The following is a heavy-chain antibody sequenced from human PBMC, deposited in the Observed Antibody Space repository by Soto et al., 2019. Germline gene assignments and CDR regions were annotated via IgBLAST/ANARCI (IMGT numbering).Heavy chain of an antibody. J-gene: IGHJ3*02. CDR2: IYSGGST. D-gene: IGHD2-15*01. Sequence: GGSLRLSCAASGFTVSSNYMSWVRQAPGKGLRWVSVIYSGGSTYYADSVKGRFTISRDNSKNTLYLQMNSLGAEDTAVYYCARDLKGYCRGGSCSPPDAFAIWGQGTMVTVSS. CDR1: GFTVSSNY. V-gene: IGHV3-66*01. CDR3: ARDLKGYCRGGSCSPPDAFAI.